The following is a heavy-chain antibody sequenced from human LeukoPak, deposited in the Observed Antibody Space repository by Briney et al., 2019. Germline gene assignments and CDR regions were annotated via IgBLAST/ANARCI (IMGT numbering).Heavy chain of an antibody. V-gene: IGHV3-30-3*01. CDR1: GFTFSSYA. D-gene: IGHD6-19*01. CDR2: ISYDGSNK. CDR3: ATNIAVAAIRYAFDI. J-gene: IGHJ3*02. Sequence: GRSLRLSCAASGFTFSSYAMHWVRQAPGKGLEWVAVISYDGSNKYYADSVKGRFTISRDNSKNTLYLQMNSLRAEDTAVYYCATNIAVAAIRYAFDIWGQGTMVTVSS.